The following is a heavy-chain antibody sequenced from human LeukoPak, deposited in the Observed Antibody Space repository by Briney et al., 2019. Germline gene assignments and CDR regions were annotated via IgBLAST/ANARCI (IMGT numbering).Heavy chain of an antibody. Sequence: GGSLRLSCAASGFSFSSYWMHWVRQAPGKGPVWVSGINWNGGSTGYADSVKGRFTISRDNAKNSLYLQMNSLRAEDTALYYCARATGRWLLNEAYWGQGTLVTVSS. D-gene: IGHD5-24*01. CDR3: ARATGRWLLNEAY. V-gene: IGHV3-20*04. CDR2: INWNGGST. CDR1: GFSFSSYW. J-gene: IGHJ4*02.